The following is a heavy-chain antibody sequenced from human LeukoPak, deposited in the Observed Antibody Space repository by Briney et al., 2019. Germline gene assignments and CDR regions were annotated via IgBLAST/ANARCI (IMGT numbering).Heavy chain of an antibody. J-gene: IGHJ4*02. D-gene: IGHD6-13*01. Sequence: PSETLSLTCTVSGGSISSGGYSWSWIRQHPGKGLEWIGYIYYSGSTYYNPSLKSRVTISVDTSKNQFSLKLSSVTAADTAVYYCATQGVGSSSWYIYWGQGTLVTVSS. CDR3: ATQGVGSSSWYIY. CDR2: IYYSGST. CDR1: GGSISSGGYS. V-gene: IGHV4-31*03.